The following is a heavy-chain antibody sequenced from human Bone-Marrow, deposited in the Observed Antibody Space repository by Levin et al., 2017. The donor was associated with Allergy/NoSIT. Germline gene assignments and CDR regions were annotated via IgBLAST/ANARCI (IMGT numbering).Heavy chain of an antibody. CDR1: GFTFSSYE. CDR3: AREPRWRRSFYYYYGMDV. J-gene: IGHJ6*02. D-gene: IGHD4-23*01. V-gene: IGHV3-48*03. CDR2: ISSSGSTI. Sequence: GESLKISCAASGFTFSSYEMNWVRQAPGKGLEWVAYISSSGSTIYYADSVKGRFTISRDNAKNSLYLQMNSLRAEDTAVYYCAREPRWRRSFYYYYGMDVWGQGTTVTVSS.